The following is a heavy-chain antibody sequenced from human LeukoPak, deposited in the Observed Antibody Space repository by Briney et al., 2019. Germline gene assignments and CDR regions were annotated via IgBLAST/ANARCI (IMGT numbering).Heavy chain of an antibody. CDR2: IYTSGSSGST. D-gene: IGHD2-2*01. V-gene: IGHV4-4*07. J-gene: IGHJ3*02. Sequence: SETLSLTCSVSGASISAYYWSWIRQPAGKGLEWIGRIYTSGSSGSTNYNPSLKSRVTMSVDTSKNQFSLKLSSVTAADTAVYYCVGYCSSTSCLDAFDIWGQGTMVTVSS. CDR1: GASISAYY. CDR3: VGYCSSTSCLDAFDI.